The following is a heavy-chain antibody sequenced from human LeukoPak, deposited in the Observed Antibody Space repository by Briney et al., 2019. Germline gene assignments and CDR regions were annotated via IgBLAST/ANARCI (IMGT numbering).Heavy chain of an antibody. V-gene: IGHV3-23*01. D-gene: IGHD5-18*01. CDR3: AREEDTAMVTDY. CDR2: ISGSGGLT. CDR1: GSIFSSYA. J-gene: IGHJ4*02. Sequence: GGSLRLSCAVSGSIFSSYAMSWVRQAPGKGLEWVSVISGSGGLTYYADSVKGRFTISRDNSKNTLYLQMNSLRAEDTAVYYCAREEDTAMVTDYWGQGTLVTVSS.